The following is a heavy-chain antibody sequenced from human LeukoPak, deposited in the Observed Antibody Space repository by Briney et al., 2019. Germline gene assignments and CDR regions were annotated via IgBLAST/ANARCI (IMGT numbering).Heavy chain of an antibody. D-gene: IGHD3-9*01. Sequence: TGGSLRLSCAASGFTFSSYGMSWVRQAPGKGLEWVSAISGSGGSTYYADSVKGRFTISRDNSKNTLYLQMNSLRAEDTAVYYCAKATSRGYYDILTEPDYWGQGTLVTVSS. J-gene: IGHJ4*02. V-gene: IGHV3-23*01. CDR1: GFTFSSYG. CDR3: AKATSRGYYDILTEPDY. CDR2: ISGSGGST.